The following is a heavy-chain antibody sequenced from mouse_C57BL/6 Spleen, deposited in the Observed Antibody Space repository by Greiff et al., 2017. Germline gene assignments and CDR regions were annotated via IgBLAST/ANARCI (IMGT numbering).Heavy chain of an antibody. V-gene: IGHV3-6*01. Sequence: EVQLQESGPGLVKPSQSLSLTCSVTGYSITSGYYWNWIRQFPGNKLEWMGYISYDGSNNYNPSLKNRISITRDTSKNQFFLKLNSVTTEDTATYYCAREGDFLWVAYWGQGTLVTVSA. CDR2: ISYDGSN. CDR3: AREGDFLWVAY. CDR1: GYSITSGYY. J-gene: IGHJ3*01.